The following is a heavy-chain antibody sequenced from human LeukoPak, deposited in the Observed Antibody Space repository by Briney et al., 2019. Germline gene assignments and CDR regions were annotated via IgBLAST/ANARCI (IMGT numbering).Heavy chain of an antibody. CDR1: GESFRGYY. D-gene: IGHD6-13*01. CDR3: ARSWYSSSWYHAFDV. J-gene: IGHJ3*01. CDR2: IDHIGRT. V-gene: IGHV4-34*01. Sequence: PSETLSLTCAVYGESFRGYYWTWIRQTPGKGLEWIGEIDHIGRTTYNPSLKSRVTISVDTSKNQFSLKLSSVTAADTAVYYCARSWYSSSWYHAFDVWGQGTMVTVS.